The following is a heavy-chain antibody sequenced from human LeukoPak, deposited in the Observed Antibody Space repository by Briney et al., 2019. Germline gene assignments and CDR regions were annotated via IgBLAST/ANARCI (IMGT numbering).Heavy chain of an antibody. D-gene: IGHD4-17*01. J-gene: IGHJ4*02. Sequence: GGSLRLSCAASGFTFSSYSMNWVRQAPGKGLERVSYIISSSSTISYADSVKGRFTISRDNAKNSLFLQMNSLRAEDTAVYYCAAYGDYHYWGQGTLVTVSS. CDR3: AAYGDYHY. CDR1: GFTFSSYS. CDR2: IISSSSTI. V-gene: IGHV3-48*01.